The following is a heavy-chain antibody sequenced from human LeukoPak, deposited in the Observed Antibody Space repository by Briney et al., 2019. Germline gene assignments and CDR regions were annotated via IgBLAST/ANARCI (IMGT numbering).Heavy chain of an antibody. CDR2: IYSGGST. D-gene: IGHD6-19*01. J-gene: IGHJ4*02. CDR3: AREVYSSGWTYYFDY. CDR1: GFTFRKYW. V-gene: IGHV3-53*01. Sequence: PGGSLRLSCAASGFTFRKYWMAWVRQAPGKGLEWVSVIYSGGSTYYADSVKGRFTISRDNSENTLYLQMNSLRAEDTAVYYCAREVYSSGWTYYFDYWGQGTLVTVSS.